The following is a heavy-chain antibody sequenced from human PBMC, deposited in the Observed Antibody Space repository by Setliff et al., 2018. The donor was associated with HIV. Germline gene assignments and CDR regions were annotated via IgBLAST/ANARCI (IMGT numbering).Heavy chain of an antibody. CDR1: GGSISSGKYH. CDR3: ARDHEDEVVTGTSGAFDI. D-gene: IGHD2-21*02. J-gene: IGHJ3*02. V-gene: IGHV4-61*02. Sequence: SETLSLTCTVSGGSISSGKYHWSWIRQPAGKGLEWIGRIHSSGGTTYNPSLKSRVTISADTSNNNFSLKLKSVTAADTAVYYCARDHEDEVVTGTSGAFDIWGQGTMVTVSS. CDR2: IHSSGGT.